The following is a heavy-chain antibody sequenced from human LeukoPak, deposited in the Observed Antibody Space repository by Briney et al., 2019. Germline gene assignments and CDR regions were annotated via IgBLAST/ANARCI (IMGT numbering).Heavy chain of an antibody. D-gene: IGHD2-2*01. CDR2: ISGSGGST. CDR1: GFTFSSYA. V-gene: IGHV3-23*01. CDR3: AKDPSPNIVVVPAATDY. J-gene: IGHJ4*02. Sequence: GGSLRLSCAASGFTFSSYAMSWVRQAPGKGLGWVSAISGSGGSTYYADSVKGRFTISRDNSKNTLYLQMNSLRAEDTAVYYCAKDPSPNIVVVPAATDYWGQGTLVTVSS.